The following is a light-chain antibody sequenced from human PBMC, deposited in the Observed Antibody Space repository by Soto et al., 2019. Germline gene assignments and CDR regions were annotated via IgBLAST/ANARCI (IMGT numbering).Light chain of an antibody. CDR3: QQYTPALT. CDR1: QTVNKNY. Sequence: EIVLTQSPGTLSLSPGERVTLSCWASQTVNKNYVAWYQQRPGQAPRLLIYGAVTRAAGIPDRFSGSGSGTDFTLTISRLEPEDFAVYYCQQYTPALTFGGGTKV. V-gene: IGKV3-20*01. J-gene: IGKJ4*01. CDR2: GAV.